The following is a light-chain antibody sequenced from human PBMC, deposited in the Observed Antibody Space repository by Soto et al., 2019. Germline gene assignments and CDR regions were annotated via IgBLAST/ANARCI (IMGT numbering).Light chain of an antibody. CDR1: QSISGW. V-gene: IGKV1-5*01. J-gene: IGKJ5*01. CDR3: QEYHRYPIP. Sequence: DIQMTQSPSTLSASVGDRVTITCRASQSISGWLAWFQQRSGKAPKLLISAASSLESGVPSRFSGSGSGTEFTLTISSLQADDFATYYCQEYHRYPIPFGQGTRLEIK. CDR2: AAS.